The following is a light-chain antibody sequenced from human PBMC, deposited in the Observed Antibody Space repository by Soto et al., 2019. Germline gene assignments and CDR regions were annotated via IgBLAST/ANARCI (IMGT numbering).Light chain of an antibody. V-gene: IGKV1-27*01. CDR3: QKYGSVPYT. J-gene: IGKJ2*01. CDR2: AAS. CDR1: QGIFNY. Sequence: DIQMTQSPSSLSASVGDRVTITCRASQGIFNYLAWYKQKPGKVPKLLIFAASTLKSGVPSRFSGSGSGTEFTLTISSLQPEDVATYYCQKYGSVPYTFGQGTKMEI.